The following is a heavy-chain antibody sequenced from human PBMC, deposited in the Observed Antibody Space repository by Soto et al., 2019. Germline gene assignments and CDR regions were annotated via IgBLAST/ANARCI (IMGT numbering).Heavy chain of an antibody. CDR2: IYYSGST. V-gene: IGHV4-39*01. CDR3: ARRGHYDILTGYASTRDYYFDY. D-gene: IGHD3-9*01. CDR1: GGSISSSSYY. J-gene: IGHJ4*02. Sequence: SETLSLTCTVSGGSISSSSYYWGWIRQPPGKGLEWIGSIYYSGSTYYNPSLKSRVTISVDTSKNQFSLKLSSVTAADTAVYYCARRGHYDILTGYASTRDYYFDYWGQGTLVTVSS.